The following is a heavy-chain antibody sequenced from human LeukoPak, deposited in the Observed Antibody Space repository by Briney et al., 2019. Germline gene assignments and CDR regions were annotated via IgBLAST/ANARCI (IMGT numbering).Heavy chain of an antibody. V-gene: IGHV5-51*01. CDR2: IYPGDSDT. CDR3: ARRVAANSLYDY. Sequence: GESLKISCKGSGYSFTTYWIGWVRQMPGKGLEGMGIIYPGDSDTRYSPSFQSQVPISADKSISTAYLQWSSLKASDTAMYYCARRVAANSLYDYWGQGTLVTVSS. J-gene: IGHJ4*02. D-gene: IGHD2-15*01. CDR1: GYSFTTYW.